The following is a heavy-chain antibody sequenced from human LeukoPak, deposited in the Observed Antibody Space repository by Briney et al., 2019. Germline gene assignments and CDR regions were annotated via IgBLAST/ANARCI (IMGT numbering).Heavy chain of an antibody. CDR3: ARDFASGMDV. CDR1: GFTFSNYS. J-gene: IGHJ6*02. CDR2: ISSSSSYI. V-gene: IGHV3-21*01. Sequence: PGGSLRLSCAASGFTFSNYSMNWVRQAPGKGLEWVSSISSSSSYIYYADSVKGRFTISRDNAKNSLYLQMNSLRAEDTAVYYCARDFASGMDVWGQGTTVTVSS. D-gene: IGHD3-3*01.